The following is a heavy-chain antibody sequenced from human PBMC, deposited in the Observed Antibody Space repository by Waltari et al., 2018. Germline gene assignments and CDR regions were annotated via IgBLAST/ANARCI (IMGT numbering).Heavy chain of an antibody. CDR3: AGEVTAYPTDY. CDR2: IYYSGST. V-gene: IGHV4-39*01. J-gene: IGHJ4*02. D-gene: IGHD2-21*02. CDR1: GGSISSSSYY. Sequence: QLQLQESGPGLVKPSETLSLTCTVSGGSISSSSYYWGWIRQPPGKGLEWIGSIYYSGSTYYNPSLKSRVTISVDTSKNQFSLKLSSVTAADTAVYYCAGEVTAYPTDYWGQGTLVTVSS.